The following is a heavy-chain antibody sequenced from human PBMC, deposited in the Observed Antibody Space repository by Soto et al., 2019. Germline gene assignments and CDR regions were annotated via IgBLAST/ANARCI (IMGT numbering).Heavy chain of an antibody. CDR2: IIPIFGIP. CDR3: AREDRDRETGLVPAAIDGMDV. Sequence: QVQLVQSGAEVKKPGSSVKVSCKASGGTFSRYSITWVPQAPGHGLEWIGRIIPIFGIPSYAQKFQGRVTITADESTSTAYMELSSLRSDDTAVYYCAREDRDRETGLVPAAIDGMDVWGQGTTVTVSS. CDR1: GGTFSRYS. D-gene: IGHD2-2*01. J-gene: IGHJ6*02. V-gene: IGHV1-69*08.